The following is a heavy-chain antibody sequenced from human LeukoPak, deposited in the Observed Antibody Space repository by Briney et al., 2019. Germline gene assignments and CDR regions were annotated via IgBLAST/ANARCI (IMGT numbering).Heavy chain of an antibody. V-gene: IGHV3-23*01. D-gene: IGHD3-3*01. CDR2: ISGGGVST. CDR1: GFTFSSYA. Sequence: GGSLRLSCAASGFTFSSYAMSWVRQAPGKGLEWVSAISGGGVSTYYADSVKGRFTISRDNSKNTLYLQMNSLRAEDTAVYYCAKYVARYSTYYYYYMDVWGKGTTVTVSS. CDR3: AKYVARYSTYYYYYMDV. J-gene: IGHJ6*03.